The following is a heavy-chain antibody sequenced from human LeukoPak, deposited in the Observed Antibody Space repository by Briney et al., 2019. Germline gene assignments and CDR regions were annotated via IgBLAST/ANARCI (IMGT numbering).Heavy chain of an antibody. V-gene: IGHV3-21*01. CDR2: ISSSSYI. D-gene: IGHD2-21*02. J-gene: IGHJ4*02. CDR3: ARDPSYCGGDCYSDY. Sequence: GGSLRLSCAASGFFFSSYSMNWVRQAPGKGLEWVSSISSSSYIYYADSVKGRFTISRDNAKNSLYLQMNSLGADDTAVYYCARDPSYCGGDCYSDYWGQGTLVTVSS. CDR1: GFFFSSYS.